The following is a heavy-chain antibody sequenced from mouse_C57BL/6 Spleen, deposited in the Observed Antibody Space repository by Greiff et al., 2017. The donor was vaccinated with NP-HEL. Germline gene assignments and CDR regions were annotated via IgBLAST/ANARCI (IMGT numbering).Heavy chain of an antibody. CDR3: ARWYYDDEWFAY. J-gene: IGHJ3*01. Sequence: VQLQQSGTELVKPGASVKLSCKASGYTFTSYWMHWVKQRPGPGLEWIGNINPSNGGTNCNEKFKSKATLTVDKSSSTAYMQLSSLTSEDSAVYYCARWYYDDEWFAYWGQGTLVTVSA. CDR1: GYTFTSYW. V-gene: IGHV1-53*01. CDR2: INPSNGGT. D-gene: IGHD2-4*01.